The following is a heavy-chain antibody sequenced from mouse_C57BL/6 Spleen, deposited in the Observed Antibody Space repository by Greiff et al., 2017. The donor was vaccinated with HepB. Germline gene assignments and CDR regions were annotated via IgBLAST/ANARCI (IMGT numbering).Heavy chain of an antibody. D-gene: IGHD1-1*01. CDR1: GFSFNTYA. CDR3: VRPLNYYGSSPAWFAY. Sequence: EVQLQESGGGLVQPKGSLKLSCAASGFSFNTYAMNWVRQAPGKGLEWVARIRSKSNNYATYYADSVKDRFTISRDDSESMLYLQMNNLKTEDTAMYYCVRPLNYYGSSPAWFAYWGQGTLVTVSA. CDR2: IRSKSNNYAT. V-gene: IGHV10-1*01. J-gene: IGHJ3*01.